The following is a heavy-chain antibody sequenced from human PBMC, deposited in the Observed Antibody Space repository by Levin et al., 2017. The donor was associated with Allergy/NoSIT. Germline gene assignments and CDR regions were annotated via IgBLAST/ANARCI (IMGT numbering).Heavy chain of an antibody. J-gene: IGHJ5*02. D-gene: IGHD2-15*01. CDR3: VKDRRGHIYCSGGSCYSFWFDP. CDR2: ISSNGGST. CDR1: GFTFSSYA. V-gene: IGHV3-64D*06. Sequence: GESLKISCSASGFTFSSYAMHWVRQAPGKGLEYVSAISSNGGSTYYADSVKGRFTISRDNSKNTLYLQMSSLRAEDTAVYYCVKDRRGHIYCSGGSCYSFWFDPWGQGTLVTVSS.